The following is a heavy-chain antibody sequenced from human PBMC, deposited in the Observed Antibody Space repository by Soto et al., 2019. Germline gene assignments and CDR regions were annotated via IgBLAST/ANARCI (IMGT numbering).Heavy chain of an antibody. CDR3: TTDSYMTTIVVRFDY. J-gene: IGHJ4*01. D-gene: IGHD3-22*01. Sequence: ESGGGLVKPGGSLRLSCAASGFTFTNAWINWVRQAPGKGLEWVGRIKSKLDGGTTDFAASVKGRFAISRDDSTHMVYLQMTSLKTEDTAIYYCTTDSYMTTIVVRFDYWGHGTLVTVSS. CDR1: GFTFTNAW. V-gene: IGHV3-15*07. CDR2: IKSKLDGGTT.